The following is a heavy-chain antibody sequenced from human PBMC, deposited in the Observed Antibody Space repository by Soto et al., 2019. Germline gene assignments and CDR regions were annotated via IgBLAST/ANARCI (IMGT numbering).Heavy chain of an antibody. V-gene: IGHV4-59*01. CDR3: ARVSRYGDFDY. CDR2: IYYSGST. Sequence: QVQLQESGPGLVKPSETLSLTCTVSGGSISSYYGGGIRQPQGKGLEWMGYIYYSGSTNYNPSLKSRVTISVDTSKNQFSLKLSSVTAADTAVYYCARVSRYGDFDYWGQGTLVTVSS. D-gene: IGHD2-2*01. CDR1: GGSISSYY. J-gene: IGHJ4*02.